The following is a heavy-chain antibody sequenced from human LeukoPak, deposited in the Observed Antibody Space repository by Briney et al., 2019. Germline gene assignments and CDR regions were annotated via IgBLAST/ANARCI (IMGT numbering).Heavy chain of an antibody. CDR2: IYSGGST. V-gene: IGHV3-66*01. J-gene: IGHJ4*02. Sequence: HTGGSLRLSCAASGFTVSSNYMSWVRQAPGKGLEWVSVIYSGGSTYYADSVKGRFTISRDNSKNTLYLQMNSLRAEDTAVYYCARARGVRGVFFDYWGQGTLVTVSS. CDR3: ARARGVRGVFFDY. D-gene: IGHD3-10*01. CDR1: GFTVSSNY.